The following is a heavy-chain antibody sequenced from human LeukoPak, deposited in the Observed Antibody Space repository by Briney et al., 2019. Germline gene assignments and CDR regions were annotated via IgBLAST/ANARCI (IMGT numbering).Heavy chain of an antibody. CDR3: ANHLACGSTSCPPFDD. CDR1: GFTFSDYY. D-gene: IGHD2-2*01. V-gene: IGHV3-11*04. CDR2: ISSSGSTI. Sequence: GGSLRLSCAASGFTFSDYYMSWIRQAPGKGLEWVSYISSSGSTIYYADSVKGRFTISRDNAKNSLYLQMNSLRAEDTAVYYCANHLACGSTSCPPFDDRGQGTLVTVSS. J-gene: IGHJ4*02.